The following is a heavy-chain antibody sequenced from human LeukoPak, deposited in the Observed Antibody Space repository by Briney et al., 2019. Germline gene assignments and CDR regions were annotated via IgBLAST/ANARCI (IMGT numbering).Heavy chain of an antibody. CDR2: INPNSGGT. D-gene: IGHD6-13*01. V-gene: IGHV1-2*02. CDR1: GYTFTGDY. Sequence: GASVKVSCKASGYTFTGDYIHWLRQAPGQGLEWMGGINPNSGGTNYAQKFQGRVTMTRDTSISTAYMELSRLRSDDTAVYYCARDGGYSSSWYWFDPWGQGTLVTVSS. J-gene: IGHJ5*02. CDR3: ARDGGYSSSWYWFDP.